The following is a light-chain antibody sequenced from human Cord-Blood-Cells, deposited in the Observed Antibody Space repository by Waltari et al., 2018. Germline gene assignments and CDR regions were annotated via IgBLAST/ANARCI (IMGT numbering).Light chain of an antibody. CDR2: GKN. CDR1: SLRSYY. V-gene: IGLV3-19*01. J-gene: IGLJ2*01. CDR3: NSRDSSGNHVV. Sequence: SSELTQEPAVSVALGQTVRITCQGDSLRSYYASWYQQKPGPAPVLVIYGKNNRPSGIPDRFSGSSSGNTASLTITGAQAEDEADYYCNSRDSSGNHVVFGGGTKLTVL.